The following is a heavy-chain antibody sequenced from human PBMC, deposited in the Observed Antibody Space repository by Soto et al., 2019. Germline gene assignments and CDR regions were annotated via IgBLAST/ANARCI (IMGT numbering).Heavy chain of an antibody. V-gene: IGHV1-69*06. CDR1: GGTFSSYA. CDR3: GRSRGYCSGGSCGAFDI. Sequence: ASLKVSCKASGGTFSSYAISWVRQAPGQGLEWMGGIIPIFGTANYAQKFQGRVTITADKSTSTAYMELSRLRSEDTAVYYCGRSRGYCSGGSCGAFDIWGQGTMVTVSS. CDR2: IIPIFGTA. J-gene: IGHJ3*02. D-gene: IGHD2-15*01.